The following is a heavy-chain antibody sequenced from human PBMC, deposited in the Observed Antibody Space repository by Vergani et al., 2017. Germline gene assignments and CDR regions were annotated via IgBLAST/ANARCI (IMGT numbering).Heavy chain of an antibody. CDR3: VRDVRVSRT. CDR1: GFIFSDHY. J-gene: IGHJ3*01. V-gene: IGHV3-66*01. CDR2: IYSGGST. Sequence: EVQVVESGGGLVQPGGSLRLSCAASGFIFSDHYMDWVRQAPGKGLEWVSVIYSGGSTYYADSVKGRFIISRDNSKNTLYLDMSSLRAEDTAVYYCVRDVRVSRTWGQGTLVAVSS.